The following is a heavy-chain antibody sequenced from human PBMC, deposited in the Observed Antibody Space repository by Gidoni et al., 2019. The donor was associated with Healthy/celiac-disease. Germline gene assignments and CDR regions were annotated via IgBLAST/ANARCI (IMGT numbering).Heavy chain of an antibody. Sequence: EVQLVESGGGLVQPGGSLRLSCAASGFTFSSYSMNWVRTAPGKGLEWVSYISSSSSTIYYADSVKGRFTISRDNAKNSLYLQMNSLRAEDTAVYYCARASSSSWYARGGFDPWGQGTLVTVSS. V-gene: IGHV3-48*04. CDR3: ARASSSSWYARGGFDP. CDR1: GFTFSSYS. J-gene: IGHJ5*02. D-gene: IGHD6-13*01. CDR2: ISSSSSTI.